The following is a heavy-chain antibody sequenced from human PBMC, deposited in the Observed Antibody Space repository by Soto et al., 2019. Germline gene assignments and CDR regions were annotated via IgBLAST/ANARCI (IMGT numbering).Heavy chain of an antibody. CDR1: GLTFSDYD. CDR3: AIHRWELGPPAY. CDR2: ISNDGSKK. Sequence: QVQLVESGGGVVQPGRSLILSCAVSGLTFSDYDIHWVRQAPVEGLEWVPVISNDGSKKFYIDSVNGRFTISRDNSRKTLYLQMTILRAEDKALYYCAIHRWELGPPAYWGQGTLVTDSS. J-gene: IGHJ4*02. V-gene: IGHV3-30*03. D-gene: IGHD1-26*01.